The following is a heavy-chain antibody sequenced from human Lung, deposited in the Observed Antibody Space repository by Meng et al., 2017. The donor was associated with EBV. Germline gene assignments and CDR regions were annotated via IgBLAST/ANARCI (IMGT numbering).Heavy chain of an antibody. CDR1: GYTFNNYG. V-gene: IGHV7-4-1*02. Sequence: QVLLVQLGPEVKKPGASVKVSCRASGYTFNNYGLNWVRQAPGQGLEWMGWISTNTGNPTYAQGFTGRFVFSVDTSVSTAYLQISSLKAEDTAVYYCARDDNGAPDYWGQGTLVTVSS. CDR3: ARDDNGAPDY. D-gene: IGHD1-14*01. J-gene: IGHJ4*02. CDR2: ISTNTGNP.